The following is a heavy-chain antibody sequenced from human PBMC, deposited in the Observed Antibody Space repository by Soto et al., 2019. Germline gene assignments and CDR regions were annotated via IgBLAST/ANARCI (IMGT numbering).Heavy chain of an antibody. CDR1: GFTFSSYG. CDR3: AKVVGGPTGDY. V-gene: IGHV3-30*18. Sequence: PGGSLRLSCAASGFTFSSYGMHWVRQAPGKGLEWVAVISYDGSNKYYADSVKGRFTISRDNSKNTLYLQMNSLRAEDTAVYYCAKVVGGPTGDYWGQGTLVTVSS. J-gene: IGHJ4*02. CDR2: ISYDGSNK. D-gene: IGHD3-9*01.